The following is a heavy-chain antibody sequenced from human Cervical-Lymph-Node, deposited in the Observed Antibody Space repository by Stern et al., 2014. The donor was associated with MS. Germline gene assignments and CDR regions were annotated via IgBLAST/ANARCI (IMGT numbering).Heavy chain of an antibody. Sequence: QVQLVQSGAEVRKPGTSVRISCKASGYPFSSYYIHWVRQAPGQGLEWMGVDSLSGGGSTNFPQRLKGRFTMTRDTSTTTAYIELSSLRSEDTAIYYCARPRRPYDSSGYFSDWGQGTLVTVSS. CDR1: GYPFSSYY. CDR3: ARPRRPYDSSGYFSD. CDR2: DSLSGGGST. V-gene: IGHV1-46*01. D-gene: IGHD3-22*01. J-gene: IGHJ4*02.